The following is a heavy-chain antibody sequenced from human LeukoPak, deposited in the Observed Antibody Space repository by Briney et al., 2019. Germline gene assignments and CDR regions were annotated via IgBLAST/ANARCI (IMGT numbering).Heavy chain of an antibody. J-gene: IGHJ4*02. D-gene: IGHD3-10*01. Sequence: ASVKVSCKASGYXFTDYYIHWVRQAPGQGLKWMGWINPNSGGTNYAQKFQGRVTMTRDTSISTAYMELSRLRSDDTAVYYCARGFFGSGSYYDYWGQGTLVTVSS. V-gene: IGHV1-2*02. CDR3: ARGFFGSGSYYDY. CDR1: GYXFTDYY. CDR2: INPNSGGT.